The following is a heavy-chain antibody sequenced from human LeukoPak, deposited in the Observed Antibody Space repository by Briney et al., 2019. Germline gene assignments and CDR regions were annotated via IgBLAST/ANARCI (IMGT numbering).Heavy chain of an antibody. D-gene: IGHD1-26*01. Sequence: SETLSLTCTVSGGSISSYYWSWIRQPPGKGLEWIGYIYYSGSTNYNPSLKSRVTISVDTSKNQFSLKLSSVTAADTAVYYCTGARGGSYYYYGMDVWGQGTTVTVSS. V-gene: IGHV4-59*08. CDR2: IYYSGST. CDR1: GGSISSYY. J-gene: IGHJ6*02. CDR3: TGARGGSYYYYGMDV.